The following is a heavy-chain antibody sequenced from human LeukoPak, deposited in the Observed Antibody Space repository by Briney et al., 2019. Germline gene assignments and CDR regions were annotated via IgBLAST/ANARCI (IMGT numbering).Heavy chain of an antibody. CDR3: AKDPARRVDVVVVAAKREGY. D-gene: IGHD2-15*01. CDR2: ISGSGGST. V-gene: IGHV3-23*01. Sequence: PGGSLRLSCAASGFTFSSYAMSWVRQAPGKGLEWVSAISGSGGSTYYADSVKGRFTISRDNSKNTLYLQMNSLRAEDTAVYYCAKDPARRVDVVVVAAKREGYWGQGTLVTVSS. J-gene: IGHJ4*02. CDR1: GFTFSSYA.